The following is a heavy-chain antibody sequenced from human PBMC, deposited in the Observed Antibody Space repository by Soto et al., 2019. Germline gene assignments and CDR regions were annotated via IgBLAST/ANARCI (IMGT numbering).Heavy chain of an antibody. Sequence: QVQLVQSGAEVKKPGASVKVSCKASGYTFTSYAMHWVCQAPGQRLEWMGWINAGNGNTKYSQKFQGRVTITRDTSASTAYMELSSLRSEDTAVYYCARGLRDIVVVPVDPWGQGTLVTVSS. D-gene: IGHD2-2*01. CDR2: INAGNGNT. CDR1: GYTFTSYA. V-gene: IGHV1-3*01. CDR3: ARGLRDIVVVPVDP. J-gene: IGHJ5*02.